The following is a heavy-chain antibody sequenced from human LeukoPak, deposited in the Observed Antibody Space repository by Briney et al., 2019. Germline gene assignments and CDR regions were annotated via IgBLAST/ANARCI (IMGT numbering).Heavy chain of an antibody. V-gene: IGHV4-34*01. CDR3: ARGVVYYGSGSYYYYYYYMDV. J-gene: IGHJ6*03. CDR1: GGSFSGYY. CDR2: INHSGST. Sequence: SETLSLTCAVYGGSFSGYYWSWIRQPPGKGLEWIGEINHSGSTNYNPSLKSRVTISVDTSKNQFSLKLSSVTAADTAVYYCARGVVYYGSGSYYYYYYYMDVWGKGTTVTISS. D-gene: IGHD3-10*01.